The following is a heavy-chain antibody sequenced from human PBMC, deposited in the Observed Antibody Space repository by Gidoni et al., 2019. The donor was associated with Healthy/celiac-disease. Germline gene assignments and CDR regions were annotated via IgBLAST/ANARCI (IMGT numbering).Heavy chain of an antibody. V-gene: IGHV3-23*01. Sequence: EVQLLESGGGLVQPGGSLRLSCAASGFTFSSYAMSWVRQAPGKGLEWVSAISGSGGSTYYADSVKGRFTISRDNSKNTLYLQMNSLRAEDTAVYYCAKEGGGGQWELPLTSYFDYWGQGTLVTVSS. CDR1: GFTFSSYA. CDR3: AKEGGGGQWELPLTSYFDY. D-gene: IGHD1-26*01. J-gene: IGHJ4*02. CDR2: ISGSGGST.